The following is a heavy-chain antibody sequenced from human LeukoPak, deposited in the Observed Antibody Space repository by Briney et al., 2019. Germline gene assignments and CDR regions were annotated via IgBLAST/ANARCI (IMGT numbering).Heavy chain of an antibody. V-gene: IGHV1-2*02. CDR2: INPNSGGT. Sequence: ASVKVSCKASGYTFTGYYMHWVRQAPGQGLEWMGWINPNSGGTNYAQKFQGRVTMTRDTSISTAYMGLSRLRSDDTAVYYCARTDTAMVPSFDYWGQGTLVTVSS. CDR3: ARTDTAMVPSFDY. J-gene: IGHJ4*02. D-gene: IGHD5-18*01. CDR1: GYTFTGYY.